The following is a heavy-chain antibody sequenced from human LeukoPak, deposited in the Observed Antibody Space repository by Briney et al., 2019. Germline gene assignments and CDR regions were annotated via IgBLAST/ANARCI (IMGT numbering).Heavy chain of an antibody. D-gene: IGHD6-19*01. J-gene: IGHJ4*02. CDR2: ISYDGSNK. V-gene: IGHV3-30-3*01. CDR3: AKDYRSGWYVL. CDR1: GFTFSSYA. Sequence: GGSLRLSCAASGFTFSSYAMHWVRQAPGKGLEWVAVISYDGSNKYYADSVKGRFTISRDNSKNTLYLQMNSLRAEDTAVYYCAKDYRSGWYVLWGQGTLVTVSS.